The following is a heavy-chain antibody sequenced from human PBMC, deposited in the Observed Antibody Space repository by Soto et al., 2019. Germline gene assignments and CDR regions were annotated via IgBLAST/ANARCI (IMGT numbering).Heavy chain of an antibody. CDR1: DCSISIFTYY. Sequence: PSETLYLTCSVADCSISIFTYYWGWTRQPPGNGLEWIGTVYYNENTYYNPSLKSRVTITVDTAKNQFSLNLRSVTAADTAMYFCARRERYYGSPGWFDPWGPGTLVTVSS. V-gene: IGHV4-39*01. J-gene: IGHJ5*02. D-gene: IGHD3-10*01. CDR3: ARRERYYGSPGWFDP. CDR2: VYYNENT.